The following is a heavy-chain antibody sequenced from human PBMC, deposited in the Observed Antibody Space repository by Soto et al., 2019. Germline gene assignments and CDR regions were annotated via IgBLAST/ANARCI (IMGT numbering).Heavy chain of an antibody. CDR1: GYTFTSYG. V-gene: IGHV1-18*01. Sequence: QVQLVQSGAEVKKPGASVKVSCKASGYTFTSYGISWVRQAPGQGLEWMGWISAYNGNTNYAQKLQGRVTMTTDTSTRTADMELRSLRSDDTAVYYCARDSSSWYGNYYYGMDVWGQGTKVTVSS. D-gene: IGHD6-13*01. J-gene: IGHJ6*02. CDR3: ARDSSSWYGNYYYGMDV. CDR2: ISAYNGNT.